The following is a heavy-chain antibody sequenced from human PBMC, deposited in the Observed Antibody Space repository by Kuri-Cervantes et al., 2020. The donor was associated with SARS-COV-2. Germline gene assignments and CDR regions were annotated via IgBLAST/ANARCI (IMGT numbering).Heavy chain of an antibody. D-gene: IGHD6-19*01. CDR3: ARDAGQWLGDNWFDP. V-gene: IGHV1-8*03. J-gene: IGHJ5*02. CDR1: GYTFTSYD. Sequence: GGSLRLSCKASGYTFTSYDINWVRQATGQGLEWMGWMNPNSGNTGYAQKFQGRVTITRNTSISTAYMELSSLRSEDTAVYYCARDAGQWLGDNWFDPWGQGTLVTVSS. CDR2: MNPNSGNT.